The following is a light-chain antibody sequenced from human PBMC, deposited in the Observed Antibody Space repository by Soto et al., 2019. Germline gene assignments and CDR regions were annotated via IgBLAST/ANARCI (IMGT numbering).Light chain of an antibody. J-gene: IGKJ1*01. CDR1: QSVSSSY. CDR3: QQYNNWPGWT. V-gene: IGKV3-15*01. CDR2: GAS. Sequence: EIVLTQSPGTLSLSPGERATLSCRASQSVSSSYLAWHQQRPGQAPRLLIHGASTRATAIPARFSGSGSGTEFTLTIISLQSEDLAVYHCQQYNNWPGWTFGQGTKV.